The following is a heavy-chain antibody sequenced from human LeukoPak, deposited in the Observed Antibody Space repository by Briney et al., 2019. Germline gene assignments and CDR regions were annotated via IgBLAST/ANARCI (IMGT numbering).Heavy chain of an antibody. V-gene: IGHV3-30*03. CDR3: ARGIAARPFGVDY. D-gene: IGHD6-6*01. Sequence: PGRSLRLSCAASGFTFSSYGMHWVRQAPGEGLEWVAVISHDGNNKYYGDSVKGRFTISRDNSKNTLYLQMNSLRAEDTAVYYCARGIAARPFGVDYWGQGTLVTVSS. J-gene: IGHJ4*02. CDR1: GFTFSSYG. CDR2: ISHDGNNK.